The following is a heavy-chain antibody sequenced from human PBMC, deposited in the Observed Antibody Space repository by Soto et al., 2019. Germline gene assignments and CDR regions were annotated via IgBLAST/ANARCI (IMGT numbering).Heavy chain of an antibody. D-gene: IGHD3-22*01. CDR2: IIPIFGTA. CDR3: ARAHSGRRYYDSSGYYWFDY. Sequence: SVKVSCKASGGTFSSYAISWVRQAPGQGLEWMGGIIPIFGTANYAQKFQGRVTITADESTSTAYMELSSVTAADTAVYYCARAHSGRRYYDSSGYYWFDYWGQGTLVTVS. V-gene: IGHV1-69*13. J-gene: IGHJ4*02. CDR1: GGTFSSYA.